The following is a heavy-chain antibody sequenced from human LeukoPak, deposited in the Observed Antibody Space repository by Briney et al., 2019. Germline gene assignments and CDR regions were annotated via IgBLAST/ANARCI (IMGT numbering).Heavy chain of an antibody. V-gene: IGHV4-30-2*01. CDR2: IYHSGST. D-gene: IGHD1-1*01. Sequence: SETLSLTCTVSGGSISSGGYYWSWIRQPPGKGLEWIGYIYHSGSTYYNPSLKSRVTISVDRSKNQFSLKLSSVTAADTAVYYCARGQLEKTFDYWGQGTLVTVSS. CDR3: ARGQLEKTFDY. J-gene: IGHJ4*02. CDR1: GGSISSGGYY.